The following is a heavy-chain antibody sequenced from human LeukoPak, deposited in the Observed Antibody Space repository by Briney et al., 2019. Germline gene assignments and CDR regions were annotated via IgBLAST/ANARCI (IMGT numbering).Heavy chain of an antibody. D-gene: IGHD4-17*01. CDR1: GFTFSSYE. V-gene: IGHV3-48*03. Sequence: PGGSLRLSCAASGFTFSSYEMNWVRQAPGKGLEWVSYISSSGSTIYHVDSVKGRFTISRDNAKNSLYLQMNSLRAEDTAVYYCARWNDYGETFDYWGQGTLVTVSS. CDR3: ARWNDYGETFDY. J-gene: IGHJ4*02. CDR2: ISSSGSTI.